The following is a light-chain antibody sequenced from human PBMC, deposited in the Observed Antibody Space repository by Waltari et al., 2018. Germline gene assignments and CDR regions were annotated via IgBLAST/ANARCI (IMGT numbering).Light chain of an antibody. CDR1: QSVGKS. Sequence: EIVLTQSPGTLSLSPGERATLSCRASQSVGKSLARYQHKPGQAPRLLIYDASSRATGIPDRFSGSGSGTDFSLTISRLEPEDFSVYYCQHYVTLPATFGQGTKVEV. CDR2: DAS. J-gene: IGKJ1*01. V-gene: IGKV3-20*01. CDR3: QHYVTLPAT.